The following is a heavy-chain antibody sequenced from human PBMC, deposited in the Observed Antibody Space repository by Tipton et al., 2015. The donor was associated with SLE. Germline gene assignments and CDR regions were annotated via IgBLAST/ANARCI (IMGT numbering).Heavy chain of an antibody. CDR1: GYTFTSYD. Sequence: QLVQSGAEVKKPGASVKVSCKASGYTFTSYDINWVRQATGQGLEWMGWMNPNSGNTGYAQKFQGRVTMTRNTSISTAYMELSSLRSEDTAVYYCAGTIFGGDYYYYYMDVWGKGTTVTVSS. J-gene: IGHJ6*03. CDR2: MNPNSGNT. CDR3: AGTIFGGDYYYYYMDV. D-gene: IGHD3-3*01. V-gene: IGHV1-8*02.